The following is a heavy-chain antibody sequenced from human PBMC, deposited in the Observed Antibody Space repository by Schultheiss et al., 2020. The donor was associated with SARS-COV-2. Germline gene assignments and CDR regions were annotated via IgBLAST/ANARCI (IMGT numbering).Heavy chain of an antibody. CDR3: ARVSYGDSAGGYYFDY. Sequence: SETLSLTCTVSGGSISSYYLRWIRQPPGKGLEWIGYIYYSGSTNYNPSLKSRVSISVDNSKNKFSLKLSYVTAADTTVYYCARVSYGDSAGGYYFDYWGQGTLVTVSS. J-gene: IGHJ4*02. CDR2: IYYSGST. V-gene: IGHV4-59*08. D-gene: IGHD4-17*01. CDR1: GGSISSYY.